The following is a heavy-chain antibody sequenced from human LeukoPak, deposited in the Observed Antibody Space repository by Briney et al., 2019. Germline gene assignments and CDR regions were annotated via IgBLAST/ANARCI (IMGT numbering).Heavy chain of an antibody. CDR1: GFTVSSNY. D-gene: IGHD3-22*01. V-gene: IGHV3-66*01. J-gene: IGHJ5*02. CDR2: IYSGGST. Sequence: GGSLRLSCAASGFTVSSNYMSWVRQAPGKGLEWVSVIYSGGSTYYADSVKGGFTISRDNSKNTLYLQMNSLRAEDTAVYYCARVIDSSGYYPWFDPWGQGTLVTVSS. CDR3: ARVIDSSGYYPWFDP.